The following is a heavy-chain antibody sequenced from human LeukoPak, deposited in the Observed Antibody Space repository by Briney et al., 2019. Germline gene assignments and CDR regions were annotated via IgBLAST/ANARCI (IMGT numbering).Heavy chain of an antibody. Sequence: SETLSLTCTVSGYSISSGYYWGWIRQPPGKGLEWIGSIYHSGSTYYNPSLKSRVTISVDTSKNQFSLKLRSVTAADTAVYYCARGRSIEPYYYYYYMDVWGKGTTVTVSS. CDR1: GYSISSGYY. J-gene: IGHJ6*03. CDR2: IYHSGST. D-gene: IGHD1-14*01. V-gene: IGHV4-38-2*02. CDR3: ARGRSIEPYYYYYYMDV.